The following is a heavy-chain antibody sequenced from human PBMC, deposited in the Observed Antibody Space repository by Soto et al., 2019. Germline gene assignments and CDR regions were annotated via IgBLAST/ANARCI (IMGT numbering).Heavy chain of an antibody. V-gene: IGHV1-69*13. CDR1: GGTFSSYA. CDR2: IIPIFGTA. Sequence: SVKVSCKASGGTFSSYAISWVRQAPRQGLEWMGGIIPIFGTANYAQKFQGRVTITADESTSTAYMELSSLRSEDTAVYYCARDLGVVVAATLDYWGQGTLVTVSS. D-gene: IGHD2-15*01. CDR3: ARDLGVVVAATLDY. J-gene: IGHJ4*02.